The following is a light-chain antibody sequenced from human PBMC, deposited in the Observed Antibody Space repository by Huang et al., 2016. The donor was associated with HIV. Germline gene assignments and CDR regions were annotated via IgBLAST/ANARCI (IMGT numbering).Light chain of an antibody. V-gene: IGKV2-28*01. CDR2: LSS. Sequence: DIVMSQSPLSLPVTPGEPASISCRSSQSLLHSNGYNYLDWYVQKPGQSPQLVFYLSSNRASGVPDRFSGTGSVTHFTLRISRVEAEDVGVYYCMQALQTPRTFGQGTRLEIK. CDR3: MQALQTPRT. CDR1: QSLLHSNGYNY. J-gene: IGKJ5*01.